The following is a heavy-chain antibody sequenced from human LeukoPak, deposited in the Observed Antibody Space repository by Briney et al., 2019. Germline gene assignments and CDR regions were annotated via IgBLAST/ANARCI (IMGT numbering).Heavy chain of an antibody. Sequence: GGSLRLSCAASGFTFSSYGMHWVRQAPGKGLEWVAVIWYDGSSKYYADSVKGRFTISRDNSKNTLYLQMNSLRAEDTAVYYCARDNVVVVPAAKEANWFDPWGQGTLVTVSS. CDR1: GFTFSSYG. J-gene: IGHJ5*02. CDR2: IWYDGSSK. D-gene: IGHD2-2*01. CDR3: ARDNVVVVPAAKEANWFDP. V-gene: IGHV3-33*01.